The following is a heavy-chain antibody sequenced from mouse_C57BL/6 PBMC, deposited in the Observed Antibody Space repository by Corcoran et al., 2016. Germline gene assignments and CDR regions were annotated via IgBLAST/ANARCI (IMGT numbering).Heavy chain of an antibody. Sequence: QIQLVQSGPELKKPGETVKISCKASGYTFTTYGMSWVKQAPGKGLKWMGWINTYSGVPTYADDFKGRFAFSLETSASTAYLQINNLKNEDTATYFCARTIPYAMDYWGQGTSVTVSS. CDR1: GYTFTTYG. J-gene: IGHJ4*01. CDR2: INTYSGVP. V-gene: IGHV9-3*01. CDR3: ARTIPYAMDY.